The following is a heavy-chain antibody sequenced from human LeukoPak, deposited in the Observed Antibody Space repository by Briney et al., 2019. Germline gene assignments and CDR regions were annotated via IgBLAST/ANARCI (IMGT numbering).Heavy chain of an antibody. CDR2: INHSGST. CDR1: GGSFSGYY. D-gene: IGHD1-26*01. Sequence: SETLSLTCAVYGGSFSGYYWSWIRQPPGKGLEWIGEINHSGSTNYNPSLKSRVTMSVDTSNNQFSLKLTSVTAADTAIYYCARDSGTYSLFDYWGQGTLVTVSS. CDR3: ARDSGTYSLFDY. J-gene: IGHJ4*02. V-gene: IGHV4-34*01.